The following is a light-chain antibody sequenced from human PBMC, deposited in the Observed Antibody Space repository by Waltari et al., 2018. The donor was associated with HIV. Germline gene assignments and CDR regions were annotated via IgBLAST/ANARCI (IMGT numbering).Light chain of an antibody. CDR3: QQRDNWPPLAT. V-gene: IGKV3-11*01. J-gene: IGKJ3*01. Sequence: EIVLTQSPATLSLSPGERATLSCRASQSISSNLAWYQQKPGQAPRLLIYDASNRATGIPVRFSGSGSGTDFTLTISSLEPEDCAVYYCQQRDNWPPLATFGPGTKVDI. CDR1: QSISSN. CDR2: DAS.